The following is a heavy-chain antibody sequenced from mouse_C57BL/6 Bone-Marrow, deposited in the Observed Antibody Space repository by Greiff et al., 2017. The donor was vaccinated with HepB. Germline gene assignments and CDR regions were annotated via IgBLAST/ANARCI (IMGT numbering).Heavy chain of an antibody. J-gene: IGHJ1*03. CDR3: AREGLLRWYFDV. CDR2: IDPSDSYT. V-gene: IGHV1-50*01. D-gene: IGHD1-1*01. Sequence: QVQLQQPGAELVKPGASVKLSCKASGYTFTSYWMQWVKQRPGQGLEWIGEIDPSDSYTNYNKKFKGKATLTVDTSSSTAYMQLSSLTSEDSAVYYCAREGLLRWYFDVWGTGTTVTVSS. CDR1: GYTFTSYW.